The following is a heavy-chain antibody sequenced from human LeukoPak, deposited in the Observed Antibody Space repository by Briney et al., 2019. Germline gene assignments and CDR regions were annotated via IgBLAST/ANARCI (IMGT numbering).Heavy chain of an antibody. CDR3: ARGTPIDIVVVPAAYYYYYMDV. CDR1: GFTFNDYT. CDR2: ISYDGNDK. J-gene: IGHJ6*03. Sequence: GGSLRLSCAASGFTFNDYTMHWVRQAPGKGLEWVAVISYDGNDKYYADSMKGRFTISRDNAKNLLYLQMNSLRAEDTAVYYCARGTPIDIVVVPAAYYYYYMDVWGKGTTVTVSS. V-gene: IGHV3-30*07. D-gene: IGHD2-2*01.